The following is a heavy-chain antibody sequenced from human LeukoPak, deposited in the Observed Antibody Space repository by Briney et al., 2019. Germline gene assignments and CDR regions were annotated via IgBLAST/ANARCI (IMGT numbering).Heavy chain of an antibody. Sequence: GSLRLSCAASGFTFTIYAMSWVREAPEEGLEWVSAVSVSGGGTYYTHSVKGRFTISRDNSKNTWYLHMHSLRDRDTPLYFFPKDPYCTGLSQGYYFDCWGQGSLVTVSS. CDR2: VSVSGGGT. CDR1: GFTFTIYA. CDR3: PKDPYCTGLSQGYYFDC. V-gene: IGHV3-23*01. J-gene: IGHJ4*02. D-gene: IGHD6-19*01.